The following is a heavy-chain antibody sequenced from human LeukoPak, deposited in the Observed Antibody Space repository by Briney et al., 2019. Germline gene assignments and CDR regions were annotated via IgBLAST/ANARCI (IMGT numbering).Heavy chain of an antibody. J-gene: IGHJ4*02. CDR3: ASQISGYSSSWISY. CDR1: GGSISSYY. Sequence: SETLSLTCTVSGGSISSYYWSWIRQPPGKGLEWIGYIYYSGSTNYNPSLKSRVTISVDTSKNQFSLKLSSVTAADTAVYYCASQISGYSSSWISYWGQGILVTVSS. D-gene: IGHD6-13*01. CDR2: IYYSGST. V-gene: IGHV4-59*08.